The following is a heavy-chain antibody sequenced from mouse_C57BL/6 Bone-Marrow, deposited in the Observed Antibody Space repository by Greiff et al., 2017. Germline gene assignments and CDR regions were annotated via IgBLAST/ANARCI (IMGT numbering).Heavy chain of an antibody. Sequence: EVQLQQSGAELVRPGASVKLSCTASGFNIKDDYMHWVKQRPEQGLEWIGWIDPENGDTEYASKFQGKATITADTSSNTAYLQLSSLTSEDSAVYYCAYDYEAWFAYWGQGTLVTVSA. CDR3: AYDYEAWFAY. V-gene: IGHV14-4*01. D-gene: IGHD2-4*01. CDR1: GFNIKDDY. CDR2: IDPENGDT. J-gene: IGHJ3*01.